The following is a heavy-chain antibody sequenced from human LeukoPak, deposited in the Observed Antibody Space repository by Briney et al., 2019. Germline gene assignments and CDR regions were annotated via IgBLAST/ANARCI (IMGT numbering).Heavy chain of an antibody. J-gene: IGHJ5*02. Sequence: SLRLSCAASGFTFDDYAMHWVRQAPGKGLEWVSGISWNSGSIGYADSVKGRFTIFRDNAKNSLYLQMNSLRAEDTALYYCAREEDTTVTTSWFDPWGQGTLVTVSS. CDR1: GFTFDDYA. CDR3: AREEDTTVTTSWFDP. D-gene: IGHD4-17*01. CDR2: ISWNSGSI. V-gene: IGHV3-9*01.